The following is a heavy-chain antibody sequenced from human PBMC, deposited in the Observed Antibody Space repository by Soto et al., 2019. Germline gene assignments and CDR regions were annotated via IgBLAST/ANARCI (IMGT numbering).Heavy chain of an antibody. D-gene: IGHD2-2*02. CDR3: ARRESDICSSTSCYRDYYGMDV. CDR1: GGAISSSNC. Sequence: KSAETLSLTCAVSGGAISSSNCLIVVRDPPGKVLEWSGEIYHSGSTNYNPSLKSRVTISVDKSKNQFSLKLSSVTAADTAVYYCARRESDICSSTSCYRDYYGMDVWGQGTTVTVSS. J-gene: IGHJ6*02. V-gene: IGHV4-4*02. CDR2: IYHSGST.